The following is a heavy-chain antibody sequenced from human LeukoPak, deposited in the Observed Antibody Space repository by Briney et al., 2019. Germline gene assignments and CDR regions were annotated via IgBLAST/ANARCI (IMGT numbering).Heavy chain of an antibody. J-gene: IGHJ3*02. Sequence: ASVTVSCKASGYTFTSYDINWVRQAAGQGLEWMGWMNPNSGNTGYAQKFQGRVTITRNTSISTAYMELSSLRSEDTAVYYCARGYCSGGSCGDAFDIWGQGTMVTVSS. CDR3: ARGYCSGGSCGDAFDI. CDR2: MNPNSGNT. D-gene: IGHD2-15*01. V-gene: IGHV1-8*03. CDR1: GYTFTSYD.